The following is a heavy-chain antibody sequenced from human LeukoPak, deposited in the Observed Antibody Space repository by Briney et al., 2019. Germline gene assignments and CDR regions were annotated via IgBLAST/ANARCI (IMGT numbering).Heavy chain of an antibody. CDR3: AAGSSWYLSVWY. V-gene: IGHV1-2*02. CDR1: GYTFTGYY. J-gene: IGHJ4*02. D-gene: IGHD6-13*01. CDR2: INPNSGGT. Sequence: ASVKVTCKSSGYTFTGYYMHWLRQAPGQGLEWMGLINPNSGGTNYAHKFQGRVTMTIYTYISTAYMELSRLRSDDTAVYSCAAGSSWYLSVWYWGQGTLVTVSS.